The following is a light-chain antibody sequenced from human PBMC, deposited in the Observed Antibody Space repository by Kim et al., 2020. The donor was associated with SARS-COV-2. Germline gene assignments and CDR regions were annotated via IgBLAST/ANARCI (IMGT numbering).Light chain of an antibody. CDR1: KLGDKY. Sequence: SVEPGQPASITCSGDKLGDKYACWYQQKPGQSPVLVIYQDSKRPSGIPERFSGSNSGNTATLTISGTQAMDEADYYCQAWDSSTYVFGTGTKVTVL. CDR2: QDS. J-gene: IGLJ1*01. CDR3: QAWDSSTYV. V-gene: IGLV3-1*01.